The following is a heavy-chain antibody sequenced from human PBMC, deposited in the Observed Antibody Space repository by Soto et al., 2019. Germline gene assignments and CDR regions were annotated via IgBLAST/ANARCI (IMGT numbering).Heavy chain of an antibody. V-gene: IGHV3-23*01. D-gene: IGHD2-2*01. CDR1: GFTFSSYA. CDR3: AKVGLGYCSSTSCHYYYYGMDV. CDR2: ISGSGGST. Sequence: LRLSCAASGFTFSSYAMSWVRQAPGKGLEWVSAISGSGGSTYYADSVKGRFTISRDNSKNTLYLQMNSLRAEDTAVYYCAKVGLGYCSSTSCHYYYYGMDVWGQGTTVTVSS. J-gene: IGHJ6*02.